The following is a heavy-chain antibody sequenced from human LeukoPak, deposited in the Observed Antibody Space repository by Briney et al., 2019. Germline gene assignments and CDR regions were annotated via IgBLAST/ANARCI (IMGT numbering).Heavy chain of an antibody. Sequence: TSETLSLTCVLSGASIRSSDYYWAWLRQPPGKGLEWIGTVYYSGSTYYNPSLKSRLTISVDTSNNSVSLKVTSLTAADTAVYYCARHGNWEPFDYWGQGSLVTVSS. CDR3: ARHGNWEPFDY. CDR1: GASIRSSDYY. V-gene: IGHV4-39*01. D-gene: IGHD1-1*01. CDR2: VYYSGST. J-gene: IGHJ4*02.